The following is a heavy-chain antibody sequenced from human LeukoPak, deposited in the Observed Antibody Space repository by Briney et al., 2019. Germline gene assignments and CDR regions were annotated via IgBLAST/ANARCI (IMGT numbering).Heavy chain of an antibody. CDR1: GYTFTGYY. D-gene: IGHD4-23*01. CDR2: INPNSGGT. CDR3: ARDLEYSDYGGNSYYFDY. J-gene: IGHJ4*02. V-gene: IGHV1-2*02. Sequence: ASVKVSCKASGYTFTGYYMHWVRHAPGQGVEWMGWINPNSGGTNYAQKFQGRVTMTRDTSISTAYMELSRLRSDDTAVYYCARDLEYSDYGGNSYYFDYWGQGTLVTVSS.